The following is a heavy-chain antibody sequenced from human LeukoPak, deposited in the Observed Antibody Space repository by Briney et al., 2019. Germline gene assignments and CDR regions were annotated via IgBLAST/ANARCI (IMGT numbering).Heavy chain of an antibody. CDR3: AKDNSFFASSSDAFDI. V-gene: IGHV3-43*02. D-gene: IGHD6-6*01. CDR1: GFTFSSFA. CDR2: ISGDGGST. J-gene: IGHJ3*02. Sequence: GGSLRLSCAASGFTFSSFAMSWVRQAPGKGLEWVSLISGDGGSTYYADSVKGRFTISRDNSKNSLYLQMNSLRTEDTALYYCAKDNSFFASSSDAFDIWGQGTMVTVSS.